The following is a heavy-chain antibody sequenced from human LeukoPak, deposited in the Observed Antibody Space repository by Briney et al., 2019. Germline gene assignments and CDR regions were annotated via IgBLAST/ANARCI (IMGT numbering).Heavy chain of an antibody. J-gene: IGHJ5*02. Sequence: GASVKVSCKASGYTFTSYDINWVRQAPGQGLEWMGWISAYNGNTNYAQKLQGRVTMTTDTSTSTAYMELRSLRSDDTAVYYCARAKGETGTIAYGYNWFDPWGQGTLVTVSS. CDR3: ARAKGETGTIAYGYNWFDP. D-gene: IGHD1/OR15-1a*01. CDR2: ISAYNGNT. CDR1: GYTFTSYD. V-gene: IGHV1-18*01.